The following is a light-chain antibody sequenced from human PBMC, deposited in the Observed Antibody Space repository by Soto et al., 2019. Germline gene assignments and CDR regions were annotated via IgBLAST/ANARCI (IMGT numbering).Light chain of an antibody. V-gene: IGKV3-15*01. CDR1: QSVSSN. Sequence: EIVMTQSPATLSVSPGERAILSCRASQSVSSNLAWYQQKPGQGPRLLIYGASTRATGIPARFSGSGSGTEFTLTISSLQSEDYAVYYCQQYNNWPPSTFGPGTKVDIK. CDR3: QQYNNWPPST. J-gene: IGKJ3*01. CDR2: GAS.